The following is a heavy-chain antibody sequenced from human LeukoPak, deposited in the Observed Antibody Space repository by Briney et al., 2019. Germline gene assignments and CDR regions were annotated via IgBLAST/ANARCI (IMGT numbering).Heavy chain of an antibody. CDR1: GGSISSGSYY. Sequence: SGTLSLTCTVSGGSISSGSYYWSWIRQRAGKGLEWIGRIYTSGSTNYNPSLKSRVTISIDTSKNQFSLRLRSVTAADTAVYYCASDVGSTVTRSPVFDIWGQGTMVTVSS. V-gene: IGHV4-61*02. D-gene: IGHD4-17*01. CDR3: ASDVGSTVTRSPVFDI. J-gene: IGHJ3*02. CDR2: IYTSGST.